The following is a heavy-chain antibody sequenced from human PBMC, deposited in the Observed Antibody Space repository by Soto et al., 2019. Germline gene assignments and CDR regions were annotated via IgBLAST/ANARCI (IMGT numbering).Heavy chain of an antibody. J-gene: IGHJ4*02. CDR2: IYYSGST. CDR1: GGSISSGDSY. CDR3: ASSSVTVVNGFTVTNIVYCPY. V-gene: IGHV4-30-4*01. Sequence: PSETLSLTCTVSGGSISSGDSYWSWIRQPPGKGLEWIGYIYYSGSTYYNPSLKSRVIISVDTSKNQFSLNLSSVTAADTAVYYCASSSVTVVNGFTVTNIVYCPYWGLGTRFTVPA. D-gene: IGHD4-17*01.